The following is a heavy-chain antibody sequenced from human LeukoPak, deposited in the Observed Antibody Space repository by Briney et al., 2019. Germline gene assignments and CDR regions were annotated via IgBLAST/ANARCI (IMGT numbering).Heavy chain of an antibody. CDR3: ARSIVVVTAQVTFPGYFDY. CDR2: IIPIFGTA. J-gene: IGHJ4*02. Sequence: GSSVKVSCKASGGTFSSYAISWVRQTPGQGLEWMRGIIPIFGTANYAQKFQGRVTITADKSTSTAYMELSSLRSEDTAVYYCARSIVVVTAQVTFPGYFDYWGQGTLVTVSS. V-gene: IGHV1-69*06. D-gene: IGHD2-21*02. CDR1: GGTFSSYA.